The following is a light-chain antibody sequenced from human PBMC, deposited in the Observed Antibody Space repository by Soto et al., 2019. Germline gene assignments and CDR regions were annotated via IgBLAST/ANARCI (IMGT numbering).Light chain of an antibody. CDR2: DAD. V-gene: IGKV1-39*01. Sequence: DIQLTQSPPSLSASEGDRVTITCQASHDIKNYLNWYQQKPGKAPKLLIYDADNLQTGVPSRFSGSGSRTDFTLTISSLQPEDFATYYCQQSYSTPPYTFGQGTRLEIK. CDR1: HDIKNY. J-gene: IGKJ5*01. CDR3: QQSYSTPPYT.